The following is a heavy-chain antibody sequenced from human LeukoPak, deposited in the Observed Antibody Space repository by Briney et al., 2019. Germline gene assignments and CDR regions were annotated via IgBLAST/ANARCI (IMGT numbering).Heavy chain of an antibody. CDR3: AREGPGMAPTSD. CDR1: GGSISSGGYY. V-gene: IGHV4-39*07. D-gene: IGHD5-18*01. J-gene: IGHJ4*02. Sequence: PSETLSLTCTVSGGSISSGGYYWGWIRQPPGKGLEWIGSIYYSGSTYYNPFLKSRVTISVDTSKNQFSLKLSSVTAADTAVYYCAREGPGMAPTSDWGQGTLVTVSS. CDR2: IYYSGST.